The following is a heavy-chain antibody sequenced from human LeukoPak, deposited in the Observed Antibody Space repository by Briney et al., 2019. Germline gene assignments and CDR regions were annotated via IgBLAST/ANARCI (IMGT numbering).Heavy chain of an antibody. D-gene: IGHD3-9*01. Sequence: GGSLRLSCAASGCTFSRYWMSWVRQARGKGLEGVANIKQDGSEKYYVDSVKGRFTISRDNAKNSLYLQMNSLRAEDTAVYYCARGWRYFDWGQGTLVTVSS. CDR1: GCTFSRYW. V-gene: IGHV3-7*03. CDR2: IKQDGSEK. CDR3: ARGWRYFD. J-gene: IGHJ1*01.